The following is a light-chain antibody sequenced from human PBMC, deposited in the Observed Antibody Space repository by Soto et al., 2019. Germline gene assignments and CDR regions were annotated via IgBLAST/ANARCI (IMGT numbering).Light chain of an antibody. CDR1: QGISSY. V-gene: IGKV1-8*01. CDR2: AAS. J-gene: IGKJ1*01. Sequence: AIRMTQSPSSFSASTGDRVTITCRASQGISSYLAWYQQKPGKAPKLLIYAASTLQSGVPSRFSGSGSGTDFTLTISCLQSEDFATYYCQQSYNTSWTFGQGTKVDIK. CDR3: QQSYNTSWT.